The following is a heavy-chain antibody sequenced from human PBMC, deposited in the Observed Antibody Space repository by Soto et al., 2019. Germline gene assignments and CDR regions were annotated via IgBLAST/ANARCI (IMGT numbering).Heavy chain of an antibody. D-gene: IGHD6-13*01. CDR2: IYYSGST. CDR3: ARQAAAPGIDLWFDP. CDR1: GGSISSSSYY. Sequence: PSETLSLTCTVSGGSISSSSYYWGWIRQPPGKGLEWIGSIYYSGSTYYNPSLKSRVTISVDTSKNQFSLKLDSVTAADTAVYYCARQAAAPGIDLWFDPWGQGTLVTVSS. J-gene: IGHJ5*02. V-gene: IGHV4-39*01.